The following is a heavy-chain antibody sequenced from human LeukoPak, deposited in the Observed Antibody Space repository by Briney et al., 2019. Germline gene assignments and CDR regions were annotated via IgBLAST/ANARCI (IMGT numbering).Heavy chain of an antibody. D-gene: IGHD3-3*01. J-gene: IGHJ4*02. CDR2: ISSSGSTI. Sequence: PGGSLRLSCAASGFTFSDYYMSWIRQAPGKGLGWVSYISSSGSTIYYADSVKGRFTISRDNAKNSLYLQMNSLRAEDTAVYYCASSHRVTIFGVGRGRYYFDYWGQGTLVTVSS. CDR1: GFTFSDYY. CDR3: ASSHRVTIFGVGRGRYYFDY. V-gene: IGHV3-11*01.